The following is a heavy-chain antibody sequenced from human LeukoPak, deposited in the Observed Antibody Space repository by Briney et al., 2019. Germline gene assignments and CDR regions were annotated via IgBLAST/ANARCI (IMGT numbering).Heavy chain of an antibody. V-gene: IGHV4-39*01. CDR1: GGSISSSSYY. CDR3: ARHVKGVVIPTAIDY. CDR2: IYYSGST. J-gene: IGHJ4*02. Sequence: KPSETLSLTCTVSGGSISSSSYYWGWIRQPPGKGLEWIGTIYYSGSTYYNPSLKSRVTISVDTSKNQFSLKLRSVTAADTALYYCARHVKGVVIPTAIDYWGQGTLVTVSS. D-gene: IGHD2-2*01.